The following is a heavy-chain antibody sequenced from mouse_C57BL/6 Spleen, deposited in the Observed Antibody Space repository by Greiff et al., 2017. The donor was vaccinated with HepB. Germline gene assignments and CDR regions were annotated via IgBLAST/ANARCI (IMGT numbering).Heavy chain of an antibody. Sequence: QVQLQQSGPGLVQPSQSLSITCTVSGFSLTSYGVHWVRQSPGKGLEWLGVIWRGGSTDYNAACMSRLSITKDNSKSQVVFKMNSLQADDTAIYYCAKKRCNFTFYYAMDYWGQGTSVTVSS. V-gene: IGHV2-5*01. CDR1: GFSLTSYG. J-gene: IGHJ4*01. CDR3: AKKRCNFTFYYAMDY. CDR2: IWRGGST. D-gene: IGHD2-1*01.